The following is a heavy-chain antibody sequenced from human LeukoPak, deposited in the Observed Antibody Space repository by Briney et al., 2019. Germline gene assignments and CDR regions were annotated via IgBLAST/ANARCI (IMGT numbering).Heavy chain of an antibody. J-gene: IGHJ3*02. V-gene: IGHV4-61*02. D-gene: IGHD3-3*01. CDR1: GGSISSGSYY. CDR2: IYTSGST. CDR3: ARDGGYDFWSGYYRSWAAFDI. Sequence: SETLSLTCTVSGGSISSGSYYWSWIRQPAGKGLEWIGRIYTSGSTNYNPSLKSRVTISVDTSENQFSLKLSSVTAADTAVYYCARDGGYDFWSGYYRSWAAFDIWGQGTMVTVSS.